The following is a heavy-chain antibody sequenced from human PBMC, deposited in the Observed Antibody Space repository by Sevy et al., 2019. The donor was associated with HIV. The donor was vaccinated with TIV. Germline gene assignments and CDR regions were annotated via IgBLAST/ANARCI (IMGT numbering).Heavy chain of an antibody. Sequence: ASVKVSCKASGGTFSSYAISWVRQAPGQGLEWMGGIIPIFGTANYSQKFQGRVTITADESTSTAYMELSSLRSEDTAVYYCAREAEDPIFDYWGQGILVTVSS. D-gene: IGHD2-2*02. CDR2: IIPIFGTA. CDR3: AREAEDPIFDY. J-gene: IGHJ4*02. CDR1: GGTFSSYA. V-gene: IGHV1-69*13.